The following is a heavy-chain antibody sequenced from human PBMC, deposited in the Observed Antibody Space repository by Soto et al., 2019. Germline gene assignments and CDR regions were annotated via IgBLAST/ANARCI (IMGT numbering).Heavy chain of an antibody. CDR3: ARCSGGSCYYYYYGMDV. CDR1: GGTFSSYA. Sequence: SVKVSCKASGGTFSSYAISWVRQAPGQGLEWMGGIIPIFGTANYAQKFQGRVTITADESTSTAYMELSSLRSEDTAVYYCARCSGGSCYYYYYGMDVWGQGTTVTVSS. V-gene: IGHV1-69*13. CDR2: IIPIFGTA. D-gene: IGHD2-15*01. J-gene: IGHJ6*02.